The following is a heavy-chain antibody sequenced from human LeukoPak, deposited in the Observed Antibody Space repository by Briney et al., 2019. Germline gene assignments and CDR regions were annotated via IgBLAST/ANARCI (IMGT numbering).Heavy chain of an antibody. D-gene: IGHD3-16*01. V-gene: IGHV3-7*01. Sequence: PGGSLRLSCAASGFTFSSYWMTWVRQAPGRGLEWVANIKQDASDKYYVDSVKGRFTISRDNAKNSLYLQMNSLRAEDTAVYYCARSPGGYYFDYWGQGTLVTVSS. CDR3: ARSPGGYYFDY. CDR2: IKQDASDK. J-gene: IGHJ4*02. CDR1: GFTFSSYW.